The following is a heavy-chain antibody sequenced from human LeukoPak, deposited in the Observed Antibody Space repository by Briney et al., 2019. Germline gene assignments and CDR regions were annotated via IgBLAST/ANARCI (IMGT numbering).Heavy chain of an antibody. V-gene: IGHV4-59*01. CDR1: GASISPYY. D-gene: IGHD1-26*01. J-gene: IGHJ4*02. CDR2: IYYSGST. Sequence: PSETLSLTCTVSGASISPYYWSWIRQPPGKGLEWIGYIYYSGSTDYNPSLKSRVAISVDTSTNQFSLNLSSVTAADTAVYYCARTGKWELFLDYWGQGTLVTVSS. CDR3: ARTGKWELFLDY.